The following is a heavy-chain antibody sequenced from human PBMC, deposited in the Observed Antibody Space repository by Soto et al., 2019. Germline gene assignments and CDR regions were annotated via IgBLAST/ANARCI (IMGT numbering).Heavy chain of an antibody. CDR2: IYPGDSDT. D-gene: IGHD6-19*01. J-gene: IGHJ6*03. CDR3: ARADVIAVATGYYSYMDV. Sequence: PGESLKISCKASGYSFPTYWIGWVRQMPGKGLEWMGIIYPGDSDTRYSPSFQGQVAISADRSINTAYLQWSGLKASDTAMYYCARADVIAVATGYYSYMDVWGKGTTVTVSS. CDR1: GYSFPTYW. V-gene: IGHV5-51*01.